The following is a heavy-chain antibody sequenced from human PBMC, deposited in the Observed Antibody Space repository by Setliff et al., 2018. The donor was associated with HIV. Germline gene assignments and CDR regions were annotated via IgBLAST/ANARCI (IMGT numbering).Heavy chain of an antibody. V-gene: IGHV1-69-2*01. CDR3: ATVHISIGWFY. CDR1: GYTFTDYY. CDR2: VDPKDGGA. J-gene: IGHJ4*02. D-gene: IGHD6-19*01. Sequence: ASVKVSCKASGYTFTDYYMHWVRQAPGKGLEWMGRVDPKDGGAIYAEKCQGRVTISADTSTDTAYMELSSLRSEDTAVYYCATVHISIGWFYWGQGTLVTVSS.